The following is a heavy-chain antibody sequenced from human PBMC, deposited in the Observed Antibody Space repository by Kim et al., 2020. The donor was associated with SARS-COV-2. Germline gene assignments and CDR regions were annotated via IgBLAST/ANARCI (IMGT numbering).Heavy chain of an antibody. Sequence: ADSVKGRFTISRDNSKNTLYLQMNSLRAEDTAVYYCAKVTATYYYGSGTPIWGQGTLVTVSS. V-gene: IGHV3-23*01. D-gene: IGHD3-10*01. CDR3: AKVTATYYYGSGTPI. J-gene: IGHJ4*02.